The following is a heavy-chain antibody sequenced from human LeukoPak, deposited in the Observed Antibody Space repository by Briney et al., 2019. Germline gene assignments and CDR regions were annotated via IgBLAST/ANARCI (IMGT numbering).Heavy chain of an antibody. CDR2: INSDGSIT. V-gene: IGHV3-74*01. J-gene: IGHJ4*02. CDR3: GRGGAGLADY. D-gene: IGHD1-26*01. CDR1: GFAFSRYW. Sequence: GGSLRLSCAASGFAFSRYWMHWVRQAPGKGLVWVSDINSDGSITRYADSAKGRFTISRDNAKNTLYLQMNSLRPEDSALYYCGRGGAGLADYWGPGTLVTVSS.